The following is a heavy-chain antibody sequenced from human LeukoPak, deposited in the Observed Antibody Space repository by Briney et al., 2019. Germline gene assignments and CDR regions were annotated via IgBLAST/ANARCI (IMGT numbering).Heavy chain of an antibody. D-gene: IGHD3-3*01. Sequence: SVKVSCKASGGTFSSYAISWVRQAPGQELEWMGRIIPIFGTANYAQKFQGRVTITTDESTSTAYMELSSLRSEDTAVYYCAYDFWSGYYTGYNWFDPWGQGTLVTVSS. CDR2: IIPIFGTA. CDR1: GGTFSSYA. J-gene: IGHJ5*02. CDR3: AYDFWSGYYTGYNWFDP. V-gene: IGHV1-69*05.